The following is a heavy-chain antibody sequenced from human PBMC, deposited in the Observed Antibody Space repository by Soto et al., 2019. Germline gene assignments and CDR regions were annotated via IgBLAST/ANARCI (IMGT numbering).Heavy chain of an antibody. J-gene: IGHJ5*02. V-gene: IGHV4-30-4*01. D-gene: IGHD7-27*01. CDR1: GDSISNLDYF. CDR3: ARGRYCLTGRCFPNWFDP. Sequence: SETLSLTCSVSGDSISNLDYFWAWIRQPPGQALEYIGYIYKSATTYYNPSFESRVAISVDTSKSQFSLNVTSVTAADTAVYFCARGRYCLTGRCFPNWFDPWGQGALVTVSS. CDR2: IYKSATT.